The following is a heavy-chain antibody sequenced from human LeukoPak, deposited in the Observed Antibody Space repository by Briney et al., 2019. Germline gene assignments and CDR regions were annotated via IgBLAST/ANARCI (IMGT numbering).Heavy chain of an antibody. CDR2: ISGSGGST. V-gene: IGHV3-23*01. CDR1: GFTFSSYG. D-gene: IGHD2-21*02. Sequence: HPGGSLRLSCAASGFTFSSYGMSWVRQAPGKGLEWVSAISGSGGSTYYADSVKGRFTISRDNSKNTLYLQMNSLRAEDTAVYYCAKFVVVTAIQDYWGQGTLVTVSS. CDR3: AKFVVVTAIQDY. J-gene: IGHJ4*02.